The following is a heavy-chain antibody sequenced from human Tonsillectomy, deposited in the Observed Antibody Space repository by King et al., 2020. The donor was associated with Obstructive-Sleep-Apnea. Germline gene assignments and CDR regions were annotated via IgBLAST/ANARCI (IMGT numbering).Heavy chain of an antibody. J-gene: IGHJ4*02. CDR3: AKAWPDTALVL. D-gene: IGHD5-18*01. V-gene: IGHV4-59*08. CDR2: IYYSGST. CDR1: GFPINSYY. Sequence: VQLQESGPGLVKPSETLSLTCTVSGFPINSYYWNWIRQPPGKGLEWIGDIYYSGSTNYNPSLQSRVTISVDTSKNQFSLKLSAVTAADTAVYYCAKAWPDTALVLWGQGTLVTVSS.